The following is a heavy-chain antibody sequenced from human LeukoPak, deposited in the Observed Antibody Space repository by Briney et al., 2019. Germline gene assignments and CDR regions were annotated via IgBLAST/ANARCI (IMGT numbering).Heavy chain of an antibody. CDR2: IWYDGSKT. CDR1: GFTFSSYG. D-gene: IGHD5-24*01. Sequence: GGSLRLSCAASGFTFSSYGLHWVRQAPAKGLECVAVIWYDGSKTYYADSVKGRFTISKDNPKNTLYLQMNSLRAEDTAVYYCARDRGEMATDYWGQGTLVTVSS. J-gene: IGHJ4*02. V-gene: IGHV3-33*01. CDR3: ARDRGEMATDY.